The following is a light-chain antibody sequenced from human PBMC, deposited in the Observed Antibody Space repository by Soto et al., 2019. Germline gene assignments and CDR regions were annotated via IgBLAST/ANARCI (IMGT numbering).Light chain of an antibody. CDR1: QSVSSY. Sequence: EIVLTQSPATLSLSPGERATLSCRASQSVSSYLAWYQQKPGQAPRLLISDASNRATGIPARFSGSGSGTDFTLTISSLEPEDFAVYYCQQRTNWPSSTFGQGTRLEI. V-gene: IGKV3-11*01. CDR3: QQRTNWPSST. CDR2: DAS. J-gene: IGKJ5*01.